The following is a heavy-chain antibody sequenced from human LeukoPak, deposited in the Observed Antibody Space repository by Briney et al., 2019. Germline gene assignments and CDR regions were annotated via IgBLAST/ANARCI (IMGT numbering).Heavy chain of an antibody. D-gene: IGHD3-9*01. Sequence: ASVKVSCKASGYTFTSYYMHWVRQAPGQGLEGTGIINPSGGSTNYAQKFQGRVTMTRDTSTSTVYMELSSLRSEDTAVYYCARAPDWVSDPDYWGQGTLVTVSS. CDR1: GYTFTSYY. CDR3: ARAPDWVSDPDY. J-gene: IGHJ4*02. CDR2: INPSGGST. V-gene: IGHV1-46*01.